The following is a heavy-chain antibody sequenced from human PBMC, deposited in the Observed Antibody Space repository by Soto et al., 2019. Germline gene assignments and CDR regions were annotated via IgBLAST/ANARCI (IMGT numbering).Heavy chain of an antibody. CDR2: ISGNGGST. Sequence: EVQLLESGGGLVQPGGSLRLSCVASRFTFSSYAMSWVRQAPGKGLEWVSAISGNGGSTYYADSVKGRFTISRDNSKNTLYLQMNSLRAEDTAVYYCVKASASVTPLFYYYGMDVWGQGTTVTVSS. CDR1: RFTFSSYA. D-gene: IGHD2-15*01. V-gene: IGHV3-23*01. CDR3: VKASASVTPLFYYYGMDV. J-gene: IGHJ6*02.